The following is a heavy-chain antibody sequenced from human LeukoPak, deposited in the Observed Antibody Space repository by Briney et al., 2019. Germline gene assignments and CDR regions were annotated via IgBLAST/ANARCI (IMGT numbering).Heavy chain of an antibody. CDR1: GFTFSRYW. D-gene: IGHD3-16*02. J-gene: IGHJ3*02. CDR3: ARVSPYYEYVWGSYRQDAFDI. CDR2: INSDGSRT. V-gene: IGHV3-74*01. Sequence: GGSLRLSCEASGFTFSRYWMHWVRQAPGKGLVWVSRINSDGSRTTYADSVKGRFTISRDNAKNSLYLQMNSLRAEDTAVYYCARVSPYYEYVWGSYRQDAFDIWGQGTMVTVSS.